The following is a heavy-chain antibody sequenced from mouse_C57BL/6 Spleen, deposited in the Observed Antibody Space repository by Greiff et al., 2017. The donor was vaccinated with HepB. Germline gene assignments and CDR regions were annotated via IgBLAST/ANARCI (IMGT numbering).Heavy chain of an antibody. V-gene: IGHV1-64*01. J-gene: IGHJ3*01. CDR1: GYTFTSYW. CDR2: IHPNSGST. D-gene: IGHD2-4*01. Sequence: QVQLQQPGAELVKPGASVKLSCKASGYTFTSYWMHWVKQRPGQGLEWIGMIHPNSGSTNYNEKFKSKATLTVDKSSSTAYMQLSSLTSEDSAVYYCAREGDYDGGFAYWGQGTLVTVSA. CDR3: AREGDYDGGFAY.